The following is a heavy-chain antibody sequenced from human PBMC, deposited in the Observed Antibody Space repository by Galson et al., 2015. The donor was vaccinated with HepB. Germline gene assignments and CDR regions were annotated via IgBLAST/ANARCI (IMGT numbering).Heavy chain of an antibody. V-gene: IGHV3-30*18. CDR1: GFTFSSYG. J-gene: IGHJ5*02. CDR2: ISYDGSNK. D-gene: IGHD2-2*01. Sequence: SLRLSCAASGFTFSSYGMHWVRQAPGKGLEWVAVISYDGSNKYYADSVKGRFTISRDNSKNTLYLQMNSLRAEDTAVYYCAKDRIVVVPAAIGWFDPWGQGTLVTVSS. CDR3: AKDRIVVVPAAIGWFDP.